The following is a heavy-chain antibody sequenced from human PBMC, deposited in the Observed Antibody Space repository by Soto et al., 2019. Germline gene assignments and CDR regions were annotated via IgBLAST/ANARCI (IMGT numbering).Heavy chain of an antibody. CDR2: IIPIFGTA. J-gene: IGHJ6*02. D-gene: IGHD3-22*01. V-gene: IGHV1-69*13. CDR1: GGTFSSYA. CDR3: ARDQSYYDSSGYYSSPWYYYGMDV. Sequence: SVKVSCKASGGTFSSYAISWVRQAPGQGLEWMGGIIPIFGTANYAQKFQGRVTITADESTSTAYMELSSLRSEDTAVYYCARDQSYYDSSGYYSSPWYYYGMDVWGQGTTVTVSS.